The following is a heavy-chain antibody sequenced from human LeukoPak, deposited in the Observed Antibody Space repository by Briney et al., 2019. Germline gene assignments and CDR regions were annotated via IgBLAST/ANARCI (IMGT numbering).Heavy chain of an antibody. Sequence: GGTLRLSCAASGFTFSSYGMSWVRQAPGKGLEWVSAISGSGGSTYYADSVRGRFTISRDNSKNTLYLQMNSLRAEDTAVYYCAKAGGTVTSSVPLTTWGQGTLVTVSS. CDR1: GFTFSSYG. V-gene: IGHV3-23*01. CDR2: ISGSGGST. D-gene: IGHD4-17*01. CDR3: AKAGGTVTSSVPLTT. J-gene: IGHJ5*02.